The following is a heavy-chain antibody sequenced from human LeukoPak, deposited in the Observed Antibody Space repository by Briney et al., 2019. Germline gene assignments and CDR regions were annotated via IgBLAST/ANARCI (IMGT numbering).Heavy chain of an antibody. CDR2: INHSGST. Sequence: PSETLSLTCAVYGGSFSGYYWSWIRQPPGKGLEWIGEINHSGSTNYNPSLKSRVTISVDTSKNQFSLKLSSVTAADTAVYYCARGGYSYGYGGGYWGQGTLVTVSS. V-gene: IGHV4-34*01. CDR1: GGSFSGYY. CDR3: ARGGYSYGYGGGY. D-gene: IGHD5-18*01. J-gene: IGHJ4*02.